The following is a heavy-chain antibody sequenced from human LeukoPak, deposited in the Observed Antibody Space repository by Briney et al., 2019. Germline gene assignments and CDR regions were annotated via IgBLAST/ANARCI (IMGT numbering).Heavy chain of an antibody. CDR1: GYSFTNYW. Sequence: GESLKISCEGSGYSFTNYWIGWVRQMPGKGLEWMGIIYPGDCDTRYSPSFQGQVTITVDKSVSTAYLQWSSLKASDTAMYYCVRHDNVGTVVGDYWGPGTLVTVSS. CDR3: VRHDNVGTVVGDY. V-gene: IGHV5-51*01. CDR2: IYPGDCDT. D-gene: IGHD4-23*01. J-gene: IGHJ4*02.